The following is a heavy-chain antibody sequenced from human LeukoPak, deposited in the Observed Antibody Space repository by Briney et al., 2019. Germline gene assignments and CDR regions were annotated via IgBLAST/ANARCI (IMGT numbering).Heavy chain of an antibody. J-gene: IGHJ6*02. CDR3: ARDPSSGQYYYYYYGMDV. D-gene: IGHD3-22*01. Sequence: PGGSLRLSCAASGFTFSSYSMNWVRQAPGKGLEWVSSISSSSSYIYYADSVKGRFTISRDNAKNSLYLQMNSLRAEDTAVYYCARDPSSGQYYYYYYGMDVWGQGTTVAVSS. CDR2: ISSSSSYI. CDR1: GFTFSSYS. V-gene: IGHV3-21*01.